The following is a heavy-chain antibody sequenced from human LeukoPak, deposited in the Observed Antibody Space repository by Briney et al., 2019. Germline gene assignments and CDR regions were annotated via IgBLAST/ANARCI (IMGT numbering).Heavy chain of an antibody. Sequence: GGSLRLSCAASGFLLSSSWMNWVRQAPGKGLGWVASMKPDGSQTYYVDSVKGRFNISRDIAKNSLYLQMDSLRAEDTAVYYCARDRLYKAFDYWGQGTLVTVSS. J-gene: IGHJ4*02. V-gene: IGHV3-7*01. CDR3: ARDRLYKAFDY. D-gene: IGHD3-16*01. CDR1: GFLLSSSW. CDR2: MKPDGSQT.